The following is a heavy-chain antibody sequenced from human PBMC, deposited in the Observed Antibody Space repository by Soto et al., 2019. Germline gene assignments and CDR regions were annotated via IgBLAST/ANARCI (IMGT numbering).Heavy chain of an antibody. CDR1: CGSFSGYY. CDR3: ARAVVAARYYYYYYKDV. D-gene: IGHD6-6*01. J-gene: IGHJ6*03. CDR2: INHSGST. Sequence: SETLSLTCAVYCGSFSGYYWSWIRQPPGKGLEWIGEINHSGSTNYNPSLKSRVTISVDTSKNQFSLKLSSVTAADTAVYYCARAVVAARYYYYYYKDVWGKGTTVTVSS. V-gene: IGHV4-34*01.